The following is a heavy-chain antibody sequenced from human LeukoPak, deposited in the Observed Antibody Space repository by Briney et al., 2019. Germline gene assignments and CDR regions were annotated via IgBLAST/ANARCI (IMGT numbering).Heavy chain of an antibody. D-gene: IGHD6-13*01. J-gene: IGHJ5*02. CDR2: ISAYNGNT. V-gene: IGHV1-18*01. CDR1: GYTFTSYG. CDR3: ARDGLAAAGSSSNWFDP. Sequence: ASVKVSCKASGYTFTSYGISWVRQVPGQGLEWMGWISAYNGNTNYAQKLQGRVTMTTDTSTSTAYMELRSLRSDDTAVYYCARDGLAAAGSSSNWFDPWGQGTLVTVSS.